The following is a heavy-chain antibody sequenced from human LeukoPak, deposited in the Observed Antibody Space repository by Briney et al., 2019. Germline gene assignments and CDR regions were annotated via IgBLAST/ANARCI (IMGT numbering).Heavy chain of an antibody. D-gene: IGHD1-1*01. V-gene: IGHV1-18*01. CDR3: ARDQRLDNFAEPGHFDI. CDR1: GYTFTNYG. J-gene: IGHJ4*02. CDR2: VSPYNGAT. Sequence: ASVKVSCKTSGYTFTNYGISWVRQAPGQGLEWMGWVSPYNGATKYIESLQGRVSMTTDRSSSTSYLDLNNLRSDDTALYFCARDQRLDNFAEPGHFDIWGQGTLVTVSS.